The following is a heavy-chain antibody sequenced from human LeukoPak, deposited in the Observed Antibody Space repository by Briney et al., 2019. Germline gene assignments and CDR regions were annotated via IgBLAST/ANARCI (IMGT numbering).Heavy chain of an antibody. J-gene: IGHJ4*02. Sequence: GGSLRLSCAASGFTFSSYWMSWVRQAPGKGLEWVANIKQEGSEKYYVDSVKGRFTISRDNAKSSLYLQMNSLRAEDTAVYYCARARTGYYYDNSGYYYFDYWGQGTLVTVSS. D-gene: IGHD3-22*01. CDR3: ARARTGYYYDNSGYYYFDY. CDR2: IKQEGSEK. V-gene: IGHV3-7*01. CDR1: GFTFSSYW.